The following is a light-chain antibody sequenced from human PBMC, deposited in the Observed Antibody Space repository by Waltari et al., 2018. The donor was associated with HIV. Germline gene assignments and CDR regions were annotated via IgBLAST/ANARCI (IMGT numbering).Light chain of an antibody. CDR3: SSYTTTSTWV. J-gene: IGLJ3*02. Sequence: QSALTQPASVSGSPGQSNTISCTGTSSDVGGYNYVSWYQQHPGKAPKVMIYEVSNRPSGVSNRFPGSKSGNTASLTISGLQAEDEADYYCSSYTTTSTWVFGGGTKLTVL. CDR1: SSDVGGYNY. V-gene: IGLV2-14*01. CDR2: EVS.